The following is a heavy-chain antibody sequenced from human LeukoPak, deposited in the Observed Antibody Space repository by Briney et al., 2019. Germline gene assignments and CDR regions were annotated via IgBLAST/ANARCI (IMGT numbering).Heavy chain of an antibody. D-gene: IGHD5-18*01. CDR3: VGRVEYSYGYVAY. CDR2: IYYSGST. CDR1: GGSISSYY. J-gene: IGHJ4*02. V-gene: IGHV4-59*01. Sequence: SETLSLTCTVSGGSISSYYWSWIRQPPGKGLEWIGYIYYSGSTNYNPSLKSRVTISVDTSKNQFSLKLSSVTAADTAVYYCVGRVEYSYGYVAYWGQGTLVTVSS.